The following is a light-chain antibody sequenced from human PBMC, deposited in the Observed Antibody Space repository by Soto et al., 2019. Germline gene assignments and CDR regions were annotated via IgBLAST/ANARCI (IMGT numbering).Light chain of an antibody. Sequence: QSVLTQPPSVSGAPGQRVTISCTGSSSNIGGGYDVHWYQPLPGTAPKLLIYGNSNRPSGVPDRFSVSKSGTSASLAITGLRAEDEADYYCQSYDSSLSGSVVFGGGTKLTVL. CDR3: QSYDSSLSGSVV. CDR1: SSNIGGGYD. J-gene: IGLJ2*01. CDR2: GNS. V-gene: IGLV1-40*01.